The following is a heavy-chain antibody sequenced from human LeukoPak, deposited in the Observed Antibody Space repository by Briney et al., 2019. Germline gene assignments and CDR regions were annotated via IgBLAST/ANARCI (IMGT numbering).Heavy chain of an antibody. Sequence: GGSLRLSCSASGFTFNNYAMNWLRQPPGKTLEGCASISRGGETTYYLDSAKGRFTISRDNSQNTLYLQMNSLRAEDTAVYYCARDYADYVGYFFFDYWGQGTLVTVSS. CDR3: ARDYADYVGYFFFDY. D-gene: IGHD4-17*01. J-gene: IGHJ4*02. CDR1: GFTFNNYA. CDR2: ISRGGETT. V-gene: IGHV3-23*01.